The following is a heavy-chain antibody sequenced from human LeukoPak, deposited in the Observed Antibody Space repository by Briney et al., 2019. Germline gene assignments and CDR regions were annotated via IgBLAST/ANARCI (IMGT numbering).Heavy chain of an antibody. CDR2: INSDGSST. J-gene: IGHJ4*02. Sequence: GGSLRLSCAASGFPFSSYWMHWVRQAPGKGLVWVSRINSDGSSTSYADSVKGRFTISRDNAKNTLYLQMNSLRAEDTAVYYCARDRQWLVPPEWGQGTLVTVSS. D-gene: IGHD6-19*01. CDR3: ARDRQWLVPPE. CDR1: GFPFSSYW. V-gene: IGHV3-74*01.